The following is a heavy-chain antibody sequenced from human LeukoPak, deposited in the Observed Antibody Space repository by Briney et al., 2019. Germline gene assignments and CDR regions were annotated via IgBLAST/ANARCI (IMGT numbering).Heavy chain of an antibody. Sequence: SETLSLTCTVSGGSISSSSHYWGWIRQPPGKGLEWIGSIYYSGSTYYNPSLKSRVTISVDTSKNQFSLKLSSVTAADTAVYYCARLGDGYNSIIDYWGQGTLVTVSS. CDR3: ARLGDGYNSIIDY. CDR2: IYYSGST. V-gene: IGHV4-39*01. J-gene: IGHJ4*02. D-gene: IGHD5-24*01. CDR1: GGSISSSSHY.